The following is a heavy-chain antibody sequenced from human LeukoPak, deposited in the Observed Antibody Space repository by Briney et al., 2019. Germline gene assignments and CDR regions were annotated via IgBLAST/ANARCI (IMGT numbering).Heavy chain of an antibody. J-gene: IGHJ6*04. Sequence: PGGSLRLSCAASGFTFSNAWMSWVRQAPGKGPEWVGRIKSKTDGGTTDYAAPVKGRFTISRDDSKNTLYLQMNSLKTEDTAVYYCTAAPYYDFWSGPLLDVWGKGTTVTVSS. CDR1: GFTFSNAW. D-gene: IGHD3-3*01. V-gene: IGHV3-15*01. CDR2: IKSKTDGGTT. CDR3: TAAPYYDFWSGPLLDV.